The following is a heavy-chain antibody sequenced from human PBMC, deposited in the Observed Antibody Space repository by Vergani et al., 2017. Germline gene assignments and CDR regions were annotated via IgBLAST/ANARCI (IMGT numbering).Heavy chain of an antibody. V-gene: IGHV3-43*01. CDR3: ARGFSGSYQRYYFDY. CDR2: ISWDGGST. J-gene: IGHJ4*02. Sequence: EVQLVESGGVVVQPGGSLRLSCAASGFTFDDYTMHWVRQAPGKGLEWVSLISWDGGSTYYADSVKGRFTISRDNSKNTLYLQMGSLRAEDMAVYYCARGFSGSYQRYYFDYWGQGTLVTVSS. CDR1: GFTFDDYT. D-gene: IGHD1-26*01.